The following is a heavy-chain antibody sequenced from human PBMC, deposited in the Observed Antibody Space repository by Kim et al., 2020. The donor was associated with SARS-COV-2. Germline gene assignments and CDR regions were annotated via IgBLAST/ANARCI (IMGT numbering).Heavy chain of an antibody. J-gene: IGHJ4*02. Sequence: SETLSLTCTVSGGSISSSSYYWGWIRQPPGKGLEWIGSIYYSGSTYYNPSLKSRVTISVDTSKNQFSLKLSSVTAADTAVYYCVNPYDSSGGLDYWGQGTLVTVSS. V-gene: IGHV4-39*01. CDR3: VNPYDSSGGLDY. CDR2: IYYSGST. CDR1: GGSISSSSYY. D-gene: IGHD3-22*01.